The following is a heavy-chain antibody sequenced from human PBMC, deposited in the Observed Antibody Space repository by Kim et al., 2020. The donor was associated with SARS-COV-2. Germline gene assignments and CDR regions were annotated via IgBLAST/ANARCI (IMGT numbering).Heavy chain of an antibody. CDR1: GGSVTSGDYY. V-gene: IGHV4-61*08. Sequence: SETLSLTCSVSGGSVTSGDYYWSWIRQPPGKELECIGYIYYNGRTNYNPSLESRVTLSVDTSKNQFSLKMTSVTAADTAVYYCVSAPNIYYFDWWSQGSQVTVSS. J-gene: IGHJ4*02. D-gene: IGHD3-3*02. CDR3: VSAPNIYYFDW. CDR2: IYYNGRT.